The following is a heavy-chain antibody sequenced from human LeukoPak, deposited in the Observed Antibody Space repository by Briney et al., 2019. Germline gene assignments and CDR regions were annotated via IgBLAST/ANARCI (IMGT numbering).Heavy chain of an antibody. CDR2: ISSSSSYI. CDR1: GFTFSSYS. CDR3: ARGSGSGLEIDY. D-gene: IGHD3-10*01. Sequence: PGGSLRLSCAASGFTFSSYSMNWVRQAPGKGLEWVSSISSSSSYIYYADSVKGRFTISRDNAKNSLYLQMNSLRAEDTAVYYCARGSGSGLEIDYWGQGTLVTVSS. V-gene: IGHV3-21*01. J-gene: IGHJ4*02.